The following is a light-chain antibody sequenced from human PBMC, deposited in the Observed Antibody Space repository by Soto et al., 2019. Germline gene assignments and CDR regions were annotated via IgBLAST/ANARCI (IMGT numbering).Light chain of an antibody. CDR3: NSYTSSTSRPYV. J-gene: IGLJ1*01. Sequence: SVLTQPASVSGSPGQSITISCTGTSSDVGGYNYVSWYQHHPGKAPKLMIYEVSNRPSGVSYRFSGSKSGNTASLTISALQAEDEADYFCNSYTSSTSRPYVFGTGTKVTVL. CDR1: SSDVGGYNY. CDR2: EVS. V-gene: IGLV2-14*01.